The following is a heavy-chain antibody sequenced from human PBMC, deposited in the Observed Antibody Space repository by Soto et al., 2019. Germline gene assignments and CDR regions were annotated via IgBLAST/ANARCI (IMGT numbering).Heavy chain of an antibody. CDR1: GFTFSNFW. V-gene: IGHV3-7*04. Sequence: EVQVVESGGGLVQPGGSLRLSCVASGFTFSNFWRSWVRQSPGKGLEWVANIKQDGSEKHYLDSVKGRFTISRDNAKNSLYLEMNSLRPEDTAVYYCARSNNLAYWGQGTLVTVSS. J-gene: IGHJ4*02. CDR2: IKQDGSEK. CDR3: ARSNNLAY.